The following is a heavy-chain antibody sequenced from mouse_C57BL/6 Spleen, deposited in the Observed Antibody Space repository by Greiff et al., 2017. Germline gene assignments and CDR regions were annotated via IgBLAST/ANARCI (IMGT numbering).Heavy chain of an antibody. J-gene: IGHJ2*01. V-gene: IGHV5-9*01. Sequence: EVHLVESGGGLVKPGGSLKLSCAASGFTFSSYTMSWVRQTPEKRLEWVATISGGGGNTYYPDSVKGRFTISSDNAKNTLYLQMSSLRSEDTALYYCARQYYGYYFDYWGQGTTLTVSS. D-gene: IGHD1-1*01. CDR2: ISGGGGNT. CDR3: ARQYYGYYFDY. CDR1: GFTFSSYT.